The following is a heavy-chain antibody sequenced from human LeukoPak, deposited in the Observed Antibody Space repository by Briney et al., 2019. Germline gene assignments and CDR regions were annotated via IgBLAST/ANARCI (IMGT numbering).Heavy chain of an antibody. V-gene: IGHV4-39*07. CDR3: ARDQEGTTVTKRYYYYYMDV. CDR1: GGSINSSSYY. J-gene: IGHJ6*03. D-gene: IGHD4-17*01. CDR2: IYYSGST. Sequence: ETLSLTCTVSGGSINSSSYYWGWIRQPPGKGLEWIGSIYYSGSTYYNPSLKSRVTISVDTSKNQFSLKLSSVTAADTAVYYCARDQEGTTVTKRYYYYYMDVWGKGTTVTVSS.